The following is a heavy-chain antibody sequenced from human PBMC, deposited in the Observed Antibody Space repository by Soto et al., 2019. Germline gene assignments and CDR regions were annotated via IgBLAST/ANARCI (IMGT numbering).Heavy chain of an antibody. Sequence: GGSLGLSCAASGFTFSSYGMHWVRQAPGKGLEWVAVIWYDGSNKYYADSVKGRFTISRDNSKNTLYLQMNSLRAEDTAVYYCARAGYVTYRGGSGSHIAHDAFDIWGQGTMVTVSS. CDR1: GFTFSSYG. CDR2: IWYDGSNK. J-gene: IGHJ3*02. V-gene: IGHV3-33*01. D-gene: IGHD3-10*01. CDR3: ARAGYVTYRGGSGSHIAHDAFDI.